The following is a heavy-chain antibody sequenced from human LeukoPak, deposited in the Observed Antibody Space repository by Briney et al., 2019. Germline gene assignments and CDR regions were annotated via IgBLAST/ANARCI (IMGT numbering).Heavy chain of an antibody. D-gene: IGHD1-26*01. CDR3: ASSPRGIVGAPQLDFDY. CDR1: GYTFTSYG. J-gene: IGHJ4*02. V-gene: IGHV1-18*01. CDR2: ISAYNGNT. Sequence: GASVKVSCKASGYTFTSYGISWVRQASGQGLEWMGWISAYNGNTNYAQKLQGRVTMTTDTSTSTAYMELRSLRSDDTAVYYCASSPRGIVGAPQLDFDYWGQGTLVTVSS.